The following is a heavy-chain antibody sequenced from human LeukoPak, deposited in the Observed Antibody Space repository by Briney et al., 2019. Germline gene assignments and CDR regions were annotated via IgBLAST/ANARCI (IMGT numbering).Heavy chain of an antibody. D-gene: IGHD2-21*02. J-gene: IGHJ4*02. CDR2: IRYDGSNK. CDR1: GVTVSNNY. Sequence: GGSLRLSCAASGVTVSNNYMRWVRQAPGKGLEWVAFIRYDGSNKYYADSVKGRFTISRDNSKNTLYLQMNSLRAEDTAVYYCAKDPALVTSEYYFDYWGQGTLVTVSS. V-gene: IGHV3-30*02. CDR3: AKDPALVTSEYYFDY.